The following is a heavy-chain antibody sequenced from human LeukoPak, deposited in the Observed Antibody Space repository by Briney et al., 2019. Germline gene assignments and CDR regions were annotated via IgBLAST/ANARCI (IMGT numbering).Heavy chain of an antibody. CDR2: ISSSGSYI. Sequence: PGGSLRLSCAASGFTFSSYSMNWVRQAPGKGLEWVSYISSSGSYIYYADSVKGRFTISRDNAKNSLYLQMNSLRAEDTAVYYCAREYCSSTSCSLIDYWGQGTLVTVSS. D-gene: IGHD2-2*01. CDR1: GFTFSSYS. CDR3: AREYCSSTSCSLIDY. V-gene: IGHV3-21*05. J-gene: IGHJ4*02.